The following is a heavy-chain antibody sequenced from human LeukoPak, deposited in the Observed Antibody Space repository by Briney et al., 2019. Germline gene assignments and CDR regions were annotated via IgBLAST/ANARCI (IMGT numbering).Heavy chain of an antibody. J-gene: IGHJ4*02. Sequence: PSETLSLTCTGSGGSISSYCWSWIRQPPGEGLEWIAYIYYSGNANYNPSLESRVTISVDTSQNQFSLKVRSVTVADTAVYYCARHKEGYCDGGSCPYYFDYWGQGSLVTVSS. CDR3: ARHKEGYCDGGSCPYYFDY. D-gene: IGHD2-15*01. CDR2: IYYSGNA. V-gene: IGHV4-59*08. CDR1: GGSISSYC.